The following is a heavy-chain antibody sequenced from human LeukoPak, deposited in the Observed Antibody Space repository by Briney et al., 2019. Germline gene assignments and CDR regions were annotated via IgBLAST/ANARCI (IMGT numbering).Heavy chain of an antibody. V-gene: IGHV1-69*05. CDR3: ARENHYSSSPAETAY. Sequence: SVKVSCKASGGTFSSYAISWLRQAPGQRLEWMGRIIPIFGTANYAQKFQGRVTITTDESTSTAYMELSSLRSEDTAVYYCARENHYSSSPAETAYWGQRTLVTVSS. CDR2: IIPIFGTA. D-gene: IGHD6-6*01. CDR1: GGTFSSYA. J-gene: IGHJ4*02.